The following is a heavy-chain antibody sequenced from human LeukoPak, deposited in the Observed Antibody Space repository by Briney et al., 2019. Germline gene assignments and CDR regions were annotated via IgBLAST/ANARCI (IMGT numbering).Heavy chain of an antibody. CDR1: GFTFSSYS. V-gene: IGHV3-48*02. CDR3: ASSGSYRFDY. J-gene: IGHJ4*02. Sequence: GGSLRLSCAASGFTFSSYSMNWVRQAPGKGLEWVSHITASGTAMFYADSVKGRFTISRDNAKNSLSLQMNSLRDEDTAVYYCASSGSYRFDYWGQGTLVTASS. D-gene: IGHD1-26*01. CDR2: ITASGTAM.